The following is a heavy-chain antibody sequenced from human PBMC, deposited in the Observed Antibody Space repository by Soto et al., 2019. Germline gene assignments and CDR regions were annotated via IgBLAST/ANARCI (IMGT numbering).Heavy chain of an antibody. J-gene: IGHJ6*03. Sequence: EVQVVESGGGLVQPGRSLRLSCAASGFTFDDYAMHWVRQAPGKGLEWVSGINWNSANIGYAESVKGRFTISRDNAKNSLYLQMNSLRAEDMALYYCAKGGSYSVYYYMDLWGKGTTVTVSS. CDR3: AKGGSYSVYYYMDL. V-gene: IGHV3-9*03. CDR2: INWNSANI. D-gene: IGHD3-10*01. CDR1: GFTFDDYA.